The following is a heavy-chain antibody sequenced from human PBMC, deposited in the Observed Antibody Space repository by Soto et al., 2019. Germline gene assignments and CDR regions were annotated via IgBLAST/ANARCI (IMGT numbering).Heavy chain of an antibody. D-gene: IGHD4-17*01. Sequence: GGSLRLSCAASGFTFSSYGMHWVRQAPGKGLEWVAVIWYDGSNKYYADSVKGRFTISRDNSKNTLYLQMNSLRAEDTAVYYCAKGTTVVSNPFFDYWGQGTLVTVSS. CDR1: GFTFSSYG. CDR3: AKGTTVVSNPFFDY. CDR2: IWYDGSNK. V-gene: IGHV3-30*02. J-gene: IGHJ4*02.